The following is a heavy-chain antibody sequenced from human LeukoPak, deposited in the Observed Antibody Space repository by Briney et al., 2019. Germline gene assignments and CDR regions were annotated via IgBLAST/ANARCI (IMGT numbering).Heavy chain of an antibody. Sequence: GGSLRLSCAASGFTFSSYAMHWVRQAPGKGLEWGAVISYDGSNKYYADSVKGRFTISRDNSKNTLYLQMNSLRAEDTAVYYCARGQYCGGDCSYYYYYYYMDVWGKGTTVTVSS. J-gene: IGHJ6*03. V-gene: IGHV3-30*04. D-gene: IGHD2-21*02. CDR2: ISYDGSNK. CDR1: GFTFSSYA. CDR3: ARGQYCGGDCSYYYYYYYMDV.